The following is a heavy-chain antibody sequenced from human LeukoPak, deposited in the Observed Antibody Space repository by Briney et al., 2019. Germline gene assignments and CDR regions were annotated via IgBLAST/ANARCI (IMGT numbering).Heavy chain of an antibody. Sequence: GGSLRLSCADSGFTSSTCWMSWVRQAPGKGLEWVANIKQDGSEKYYVDSVKGRFTISSDNARNSVYLQMNSLRAEDTAVYCCAKKGATTGDFDYWGQGALVTVSS. CDR3: AKKGATTGDFDY. D-gene: IGHD1-26*01. CDR1: GFTSSTCW. CDR2: IKQDGSEK. J-gene: IGHJ4*02. V-gene: IGHV3-7*03.